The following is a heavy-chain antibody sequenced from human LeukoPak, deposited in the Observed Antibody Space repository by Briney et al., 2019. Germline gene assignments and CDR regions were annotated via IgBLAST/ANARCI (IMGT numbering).Heavy chain of an antibody. Sequence: GGSLRLSCEASGFTFNAYWMHWIRQAPGKGLVWVSSINKDASATRYADSVKGRFTISRDNSKNTLYLQMNSLRAEDTAVYYCAKDRGYYHDNWFDPWGQGTLVTVSS. CDR3: AKDRGYYHDNWFDP. D-gene: IGHD3-22*01. V-gene: IGHV3-74*01. J-gene: IGHJ5*02. CDR1: GFTFNAYW. CDR2: INKDASAT.